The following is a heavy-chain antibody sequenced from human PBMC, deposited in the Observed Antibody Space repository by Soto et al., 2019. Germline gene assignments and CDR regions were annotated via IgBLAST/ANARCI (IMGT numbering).Heavy chain of an antibody. CDR3: AREGGGSYGAFDI. J-gene: IGHJ3*02. D-gene: IGHD1-26*01. Sequence: SETLSLTCAVSGGSISSGDYSWNWILHPPGKGLEWIGYIYYGGSTYYNPSLQSRVTMSVDRSRNQFSLKLNSVTAADTAVYYCAREGGGSYGAFDIWGQGTMVTVSS. CDR2: IYYGGST. CDR1: GGSISSGDYS. V-gene: IGHV4-30-2*01.